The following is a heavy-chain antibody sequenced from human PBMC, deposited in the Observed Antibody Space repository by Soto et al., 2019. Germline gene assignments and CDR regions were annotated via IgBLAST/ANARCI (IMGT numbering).Heavy chain of an antibody. CDR2: ISAYTRNT. V-gene: IGHV1-18*01. CDR3: ARVWYYDSSGYYAFDY. D-gene: IGHD3-22*01. Sequence: ASVKVSCKASGYTFTNYGVSWVRQAPGQRLEWMGWISAYTRNTNYAQKFQGRVTMTTDTSSSTAYMELRSLRSDDTAVYYCARVWYYDSSGYYAFDYWGLGTLVTVSS. CDR1: GYTFTNYG. J-gene: IGHJ4*02.